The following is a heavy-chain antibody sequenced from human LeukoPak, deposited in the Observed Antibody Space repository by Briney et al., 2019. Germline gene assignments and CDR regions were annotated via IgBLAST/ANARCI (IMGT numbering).Heavy chain of an antibody. CDR1: GFTFNDYT. Sequence: GGSLRLSCAASGFTFNDYTMHWVRQAPGKGLEWVSLITWNGGSTYYADSVKGRFTISRDNSKNSLYLQMNSLRTEDTALYYCAKDTGLLYDSSGLGYWGQGTLVTVSS. CDR2: ITWNGGST. J-gene: IGHJ4*02. CDR3: AKDTGLLYDSSGLGY. V-gene: IGHV3-43*01. D-gene: IGHD3-22*01.